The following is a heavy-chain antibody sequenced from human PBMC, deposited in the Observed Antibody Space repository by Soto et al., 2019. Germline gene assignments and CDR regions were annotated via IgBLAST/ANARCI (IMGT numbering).Heavy chain of an antibody. CDR1: GCSISSISYY. V-gene: IGHV4-39*01. Sequence: SETLSLTCTVSGCSISSISYYWGWIRQPPGKGLEWIGSIYYSGSTYYNPSLKSRVTISVDTSKNQFSLKLSSVTAADTAVYYCARSWAGYSYELDYWGQGTLVTVSS. J-gene: IGHJ4*02. CDR2: IYYSGST. D-gene: IGHD5-18*01. CDR3: ARSWAGYSYELDY.